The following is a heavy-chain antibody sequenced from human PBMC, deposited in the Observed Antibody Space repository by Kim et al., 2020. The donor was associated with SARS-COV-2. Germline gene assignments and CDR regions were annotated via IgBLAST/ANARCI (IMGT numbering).Heavy chain of an antibody. CDR3: ASKTRYSSGADY. J-gene: IGHJ4*02. Sequence: FYAVSMKGRFSISRDNSRNTLYLQMNSLRAEDTAVYYCASKTRYSSGADYWGQGTLVTVSS. V-gene: IGHV3-23*01. D-gene: IGHD6-19*01.